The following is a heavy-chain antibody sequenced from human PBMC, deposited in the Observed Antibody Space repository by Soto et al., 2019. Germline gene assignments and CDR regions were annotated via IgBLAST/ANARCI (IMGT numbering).Heavy chain of an antibody. CDR2: ISGSGGST. D-gene: IGHD3-22*01. V-gene: IGHV3-23*01. J-gene: IGHJ3*02. Sequence: EVQLLESGGGLVQPGGSLRLSCAASGFTFSSYAMSWVRQAPGKGLEWVSAISGSGGSTYYADSVKGRFTISRDNSKNTLYLQMNSLRAEDTAVYYCAKEGYYYDSSGCYPHDFDIWGQGTMVTVSS. CDR3: AKEGYYYDSSGCYPHDFDI. CDR1: GFTFSSYA.